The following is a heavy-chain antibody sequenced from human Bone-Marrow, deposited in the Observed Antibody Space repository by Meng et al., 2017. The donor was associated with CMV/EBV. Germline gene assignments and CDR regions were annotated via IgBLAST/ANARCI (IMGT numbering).Heavy chain of an antibody. V-gene: IGHV1-18*01. D-gene: IGHD6-19*01. CDR3: ARDAGTIAVSGIGDY. CDR2: ISAYNGDT. J-gene: IGHJ4*02. CDR1: GYTLTDVFTGYY. Sequence: ASVKVSCKAFGYTLTDVFTGYYVHWVRQAPGQGPEWMGWISAYNGDTMYAPKVQGRVTMTTDTSTSTAYMELRGLRSDDTAVYYCARDAGTIAVSGIGDYWGQGTLVTVSS.